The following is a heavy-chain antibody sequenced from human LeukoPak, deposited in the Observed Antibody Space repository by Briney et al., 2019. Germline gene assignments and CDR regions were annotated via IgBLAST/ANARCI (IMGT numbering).Heavy chain of an antibody. V-gene: IGHV3-30*02. D-gene: IGHD3-22*01. Sequence: GGSLRLSCAASRFTFSSYGIHWVRQAPGKGLEWVAFIRYDGSNKYYPDSVKGRFTISRDNSKSTLYLQMNSLRAEDTAVYYCAKDAPQSYDTSGYYPDYWGQGTLVTVSS. CDR2: IRYDGSNK. J-gene: IGHJ4*02. CDR1: RFTFSSYG. CDR3: AKDAPQSYDTSGYYPDY.